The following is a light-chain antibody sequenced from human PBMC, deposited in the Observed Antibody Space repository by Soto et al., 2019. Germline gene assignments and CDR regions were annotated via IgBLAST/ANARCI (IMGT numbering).Light chain of an antibody. V-gene: IGKV1-5*01. CDR2: DAS. CDR1: ESIRTW. Sequence: DIQMTQSPSTLSASIGDRVTITCRASESIRTWLAWYQHKPGKAPKFLIYDASSLESGVPSRFSGSGSGTEFTLTISNLQPDDFATYFCQQYHNYPRTFGQGTQVESK. CDR3: QQYHNYPRT. J-gene: IGKJ1*01.